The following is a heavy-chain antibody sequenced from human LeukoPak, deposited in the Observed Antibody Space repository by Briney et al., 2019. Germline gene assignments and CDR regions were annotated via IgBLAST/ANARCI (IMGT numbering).Heavy chain of an antibody. CDR2: IYNDGRT. Sequence: TGGSLRLSCAAFGFTVSNKYMTWVRQAPGKGLEWVSLIYNDGRTYYVDSVKGRCTISRDNSKNTLYLQMNSLRTEDTAVYYCATGSYSAFDIWGQGTMVTVSS. V-gene: IGHV3-53*05. CDR1: GFTVSNKY. CDR3: ATGSYSAFDI. D-gene: IGHD1-26*01. J-gene: IGHJ3*02.